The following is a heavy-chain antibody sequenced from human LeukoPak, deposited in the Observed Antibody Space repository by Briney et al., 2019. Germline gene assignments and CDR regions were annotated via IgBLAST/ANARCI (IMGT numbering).Heavy chain of an antibody. CDR3: ATILYGDYQDIDY. CDR1: GYTLTELS. Sequence: GASVKVSCKVSGYTLTELSMHWVRQAPGKGLEWMGGFDPEDGETIYAQKFQGRVTMTEDTSTDTAYMELSSLRSEDTAVYHCATILYGDYQDIDYWGQGTLVTVSS. CDR2: FDPEDGET. J-gene: IGHJ4*02. D-gene: IGHD4-17*01. V-gene: IGHV1-24*01.